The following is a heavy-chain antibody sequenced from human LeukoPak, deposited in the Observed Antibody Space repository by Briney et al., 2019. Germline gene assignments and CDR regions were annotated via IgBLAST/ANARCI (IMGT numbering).Heavy chain of an antibody. Sequence: SETLSLTCTVSGASLSGYFWSWIRQPPGKGLEWIGYIYYSGSTNYNPSLKSRVTISVDTSKNQFSLKLSSVTAADTAVYYCAREISSSRSFDYWGQGTLVTVSS. V-gene: IGHV4-59*01. CDR3: AREISSSRSFDY. D-gene: IGHD6-6*01. CDR2: IYYSGST. CDR1: GASLSGYF. J-gene: IGHJ4*02.